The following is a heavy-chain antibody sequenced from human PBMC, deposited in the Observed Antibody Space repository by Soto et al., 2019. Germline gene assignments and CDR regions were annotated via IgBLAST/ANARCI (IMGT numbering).Heavy chain of an antibody. CDR3: ARVNPGYSYVNY. V-gene: IGHV3-74*01. D-gene: IGHD5-18*01. CDR1: GFTFSSYW. J-gene: IGHJ4*02. Sequence: EVPLVESGGGLVQPGVSLRLSCAASGFTFSSYWMLWVRQAPGKGLVWVSRINSDGSTTSYADSVKGRFTISRDNAKNTLYLQMNSLRAEDTAVYYCARVNPGYSYVNYWGQGTLVTVSS. CDR2: INSDGSTT.